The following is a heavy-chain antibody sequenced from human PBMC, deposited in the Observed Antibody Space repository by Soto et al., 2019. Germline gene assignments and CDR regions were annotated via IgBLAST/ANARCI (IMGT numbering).Heavy chain of an antibody. V-gene: IGHV3-9*01. D-gene: IGHD2-15*01. CDR2: ISWHSVSL. J-gene: IGHJ3*02. Sequence: EVQLVESGGGVVQPGGSLRLSCVGSGLRFDDYAMHLVRHVPGKDLVWVSGISWHSVSLNYAYSAKGRFTMSRENAKNFLYLQMDSLKHEDTALYFCAKYRMRSPRWDAFEIVGQGTMVTVTS. CDR1: GLRFDDYA. CDR3: AKYRMRSPRWDAFEI.